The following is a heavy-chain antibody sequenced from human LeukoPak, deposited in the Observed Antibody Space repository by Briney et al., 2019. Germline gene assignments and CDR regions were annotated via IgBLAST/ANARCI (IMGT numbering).Heavy chain of an antibody. CDR3: ARAGPLPRRVPAATRFGRGYYMDI. CDR1: GYTFTSYD. V-gene: IGHV1-8*03. Sequence: GASVKVSCKASGYTFTSYDINWVRQATGQGLKWMGWMNPNSGNTGYAQKFQGRVTITRNTSISTAYMELSSLRSEDTAVYYCARAGPLPRRVPAATRFGRGYYMDIWGKGTTVTVSS. J-gene: IGHJ6*03. D-gene: IGHD2-2*01. CDR2: MNPNSGNT.